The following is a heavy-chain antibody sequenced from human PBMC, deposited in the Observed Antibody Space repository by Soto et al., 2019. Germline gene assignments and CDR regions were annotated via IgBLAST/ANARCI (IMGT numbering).Heavy chain of an antibody. V-gene: IGHV4-4*07. J-gene: IGHJ6*02. CDR2: IYISGST. Sequence: QVQLQESGPGLVKPSETLSLTCTVSGDSVSSYYWSWIRQPAGRGLEWIGRIYISGSTDYNPSLKGRVSISVDRSKNQFSLKLTSVTAADTAVYYCVRDCSGGGCYSDYGMDVWGQGTTVTVSS. D-gene: IGHD2-15*01. CDR3: VRDCSGGGCYSDYGMDV. CDR1: GDSVSSYY.